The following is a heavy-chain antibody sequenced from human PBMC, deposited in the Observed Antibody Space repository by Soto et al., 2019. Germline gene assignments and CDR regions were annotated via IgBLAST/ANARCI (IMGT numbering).Heavy chain of an antibody. CDR3: AMEYCSSTSCYRDY. Sequence: QVQLVQSGAGVKKPGSSVKVSCKASGGTFSSYTISWVRQAPGQGLEWMVRIIPILGIANYAQKFQGRVTITADKCTSTAYMELSSLRSEDTAVYYCAMEYCSSTSCYRDYWGQGTLVTVSS. D-gene: IGHD2-2*02. V-gene: IGHV1-69*02. CDR1: GGTFSSYT. J-gene: IGHJ4*02. CDR2: IIPILGIA.